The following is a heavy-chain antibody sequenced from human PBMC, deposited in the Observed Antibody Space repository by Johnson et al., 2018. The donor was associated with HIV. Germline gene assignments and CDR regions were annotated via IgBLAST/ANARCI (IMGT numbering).Heavy chain of an antibody. Sequence: QVQLVESGGGLVQPGGSLKLSCAASGFTFSGSAMHWVRQAPGKGLEWVAVMWYDGSNKYYADSVKGRFTISRDNARNSLYLQMSSLRAEDTAVYYCAKERGISGGFDIWGRGTMVTVSS. CDR3: AKERGISGGFDI. CDR2: MWYDGSNK. D-gene: IGHD2-15*01. V-gene: IGHV3-33*03. J-gene: IGHJ3*02. CDR1: GFTFSGSA.